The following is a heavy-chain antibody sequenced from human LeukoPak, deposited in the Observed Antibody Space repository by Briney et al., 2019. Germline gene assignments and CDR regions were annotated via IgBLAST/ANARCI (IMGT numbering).Heavy chain of an antibody. CDR1: GFTFSSYG. V-gene: IGHV3-30*03. J-gene: IGHJ4*02. Sequence: PGGSLRLSCAASGFTFSSYGMHWVRQAPGKGLEWVAAISHDGSNKYYADSVKGRFTISRDNSKNTLYLQMNSLRDEDTALYYCVSQGNWSWGRGTLVTVSS. CDR2: ISHDGSNK. D-gene: IGHD1-1*01. CDR3: VSQGNWS.